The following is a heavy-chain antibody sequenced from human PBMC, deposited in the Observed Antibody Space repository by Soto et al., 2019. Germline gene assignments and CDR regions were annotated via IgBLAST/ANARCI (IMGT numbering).Heavy chain of an antibody. D-gene: IGHD6-19*01. V-gene: IGHV3-23*01. Sequence: GGSLRLSCAASGFTFSSYAMSWVRQAPGKGLEWVSAISGSGGNTYYADSVKGRFTISRDNAKNSLYLQMNSLRAEDTAVYYCARVQAVAALYGSDVWGQGTTVTVSS. CDR2: ISGSGGNT. CDR3: ARVQAVAALYGSDV. CDR1: GFTFSSYA. J-gene: IGHJ6*02.